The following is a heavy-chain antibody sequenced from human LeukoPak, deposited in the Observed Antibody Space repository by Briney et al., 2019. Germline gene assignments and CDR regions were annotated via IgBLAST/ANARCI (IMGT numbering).Heavy chain of an antibody. CDR1: GYTFTSYG. J-gene: IGHJ4*02. D-gene: IGHD3-16*01. CDR3: ASSRAGGYFDY. Sequence: RASVKVSCKASGYTFTSYGISWVRQAPGQGLEWMGWISAYNGNTNYAQKLQGRVTMTTDTSTSTAYMELRSLRSDDTAVYYSASSRAGGYFDYWGQGTLVTVSS. CDR2: ISAYNGNT. V-gene: IGHV1-18*04.